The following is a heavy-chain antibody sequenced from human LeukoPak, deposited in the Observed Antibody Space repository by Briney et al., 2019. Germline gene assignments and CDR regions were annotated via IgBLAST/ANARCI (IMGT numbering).Heavy chain of an antibody. CDR1: GFTFSSYW. D-gene: IGHD4-17*01. J-gene: IGHJ4*02. V-gene: IGHV3-21*01. CDR3: ARGGTTVIQPSY. Sequence: PGGSLRLSCAASGFTFSSYWMSWVRQAPGKGLEWVSSISSSSSYIYYADSVKGRFTISGDNAKNSLYLQMNSLRAEDTAVYYCARGGTTVIQPSYWGQGTLVTVSS. CDR2: ISSSSSYI.